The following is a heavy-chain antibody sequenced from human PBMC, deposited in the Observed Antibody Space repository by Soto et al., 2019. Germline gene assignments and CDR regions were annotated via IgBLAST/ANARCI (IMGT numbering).Heavy chain of an antibody. Sequence: SETLSLTCTVSGGSISSGSFYWSWIRQHPGKGLEWIGHISDSGSSYYSPSLESRVTISVDTSKNQFSLKLSAVTAADTAVYYCAGSGSSPYYYYYGMDVWGQGTTVTVSS. CDR3: AGSGSSPYYYYYGMDV. D-gene: IGHD3-10*01. J-gene: IGHJ6*02. V-gene: IGHV4-31*03. CDR1: GGSISSGSFY. CDR2: ISDSGSS.